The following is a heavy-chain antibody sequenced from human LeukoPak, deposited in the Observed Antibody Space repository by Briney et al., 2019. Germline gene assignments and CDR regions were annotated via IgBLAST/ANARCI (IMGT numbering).Heavy chain of an antibody. J-gene: IGHJ6*02. D-gene: IGHD4-23*01. CDR1: GFTFSSYD. CDR3: ARVMRTVVKRAWVYYYYGMDV. CDR2: IGTAGDT. Sequence: PGGSLKLSCAASGFTFSSYDMHWVRQATGKGLEWVSAIGTAGDTYYPGSVKGRFTISRENAKNSLYLQMNSLRARDTAVYYCARVMRTVVKRAWVYYYYGMDVWGQGTTVTVSS. V-gene: IGHV3-13*01.